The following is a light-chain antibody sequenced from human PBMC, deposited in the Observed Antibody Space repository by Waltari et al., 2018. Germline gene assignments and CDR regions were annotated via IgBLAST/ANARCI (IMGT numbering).Light chain of an antibody. V-gene: IGKV3-11*01. Sequence: EVVLTQSPATLSFSPGERATLSSRASQDVSRYLAWYQQKPGQAPRLLIYDTSNRATGIPARFSGSGSGTDFTLTISSLEPEDSAVYYCQQRRNWPPLSFGGGTKVEIK. CDR1: QDVSRY. J-gene: IGKJ4*01. CDR2: DTS. CDR3: QQRRNWPPLS.